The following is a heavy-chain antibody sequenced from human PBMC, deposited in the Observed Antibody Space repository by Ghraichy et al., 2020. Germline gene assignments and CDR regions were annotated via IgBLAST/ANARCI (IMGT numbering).Heavy chain of an antibody. J-gene: IGHJ4*02. D-gene: IGHD2-2*01. V-gene: IGHV3-53*01. CDR3: ARGIVGGVPAGIGVAS. CDR2: IYSGGSI. Sequence: GGSLRLSCAASGFSVSSSYMTWVRQAPGKGLEWVSIIYSGGSIYYADSGKGRFTISRDSSQNTLYLQMNSLRVEDTAVYYCARGIVGGVPAGIGVASWGQGTLVTVSS. CDR1: GFSVSSSY.